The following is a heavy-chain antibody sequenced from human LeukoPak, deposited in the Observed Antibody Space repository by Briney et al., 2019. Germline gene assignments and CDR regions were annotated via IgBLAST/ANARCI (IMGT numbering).Heavy chain of an antibody. J-gene: IGHJ3*02. CDR2: INAGNGNT. CDR1: GYTFTSYA. D-gene: IGHD3-16*01. CDR3: ARDGAPGEINAFDI. Sequence: ASVKVSCKASGYTFTSYAMYWVRQAPGQRLEWMGWINAGNGNTKYSQKFQGRVTITRDTSASTAYMELSSLRSEDTAVYYCARDGAPGEINAFDIWGQGTMVTVSS. V-gene: IGHV1-3*01.